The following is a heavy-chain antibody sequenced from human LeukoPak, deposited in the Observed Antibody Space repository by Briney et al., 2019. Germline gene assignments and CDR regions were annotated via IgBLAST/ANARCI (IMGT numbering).Heavy chain of an antibody. V-gene: IGHV4-4*07. J-gene: IGHJ4*02. Sequence: SETLSLTCTVSGGSISSYYWSWIRQSAGKGLEWIGRIYTSGSTNYNPSLKSRVTMSVDTSKNQFSLKLSSVTAADTAVYYCARDLVSGYYGSGSYSYYFDYWGQGTLVTVSS. CDR2: IYTSGST. CDR1: GGSISSYY. D-gene: IGHD3-10*01. CDR3: ARDLVSGYYGSGSYSYYFDY.